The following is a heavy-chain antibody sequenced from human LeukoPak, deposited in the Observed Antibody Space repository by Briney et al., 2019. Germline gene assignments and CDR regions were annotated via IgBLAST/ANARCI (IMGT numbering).Heavy chain of an antibody. V-gene: IGHV1-69*13. CDR3: ARAPGIAVAGIDFDY. CDR2: IIPIFGTA. J-gene: IGHJ4*02. Sequence: ASVKVSCKASGGTFSSYAISWVRQAPGQGLEWMGGIIPIFGTANYAQKFQGRVTITADESTSTAYMELSSLRSEDTAVYYCARAPGIAVAGIDFDYRGQGTLVTVSS. D-gene: IGHD6-19*01. CDR1: GGTFSSYA.